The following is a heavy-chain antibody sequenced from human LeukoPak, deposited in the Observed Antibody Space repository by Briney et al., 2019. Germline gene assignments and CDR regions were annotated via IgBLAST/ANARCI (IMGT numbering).Heavy chain of an antibody. V-gene: IGHV3-74*01. J-gene: IGHJ5*02. D-gene: IGHD6-13*01. Sequence: GGSLRLSCAASGFTFSSDWMHWVRRVPGKGPVWVSRINGDGSSTNYADSVKGRFTISRDNAKNTLYLQMNSLRAEDTAVYYCARRAAEGGFYGSWGQGTLVTVSS. CDR2: INGDGSST. CDR3: ARRAAEGGFYGS. CDR1: GFTFSSDW.